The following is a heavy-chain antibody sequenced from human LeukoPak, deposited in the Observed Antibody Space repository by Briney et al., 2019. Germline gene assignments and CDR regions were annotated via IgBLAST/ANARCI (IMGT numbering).Heavy chain of an antibody. J-gene: IGHJ1*01. Sequence: GASVKVSCKAPGYTFTGHYMHWVRQAPGQGLEWMGRINPNSGGTNYAQKFQGRVTMTRDTSISTAYMELSRLGSDDTALYYCAREERYYDSSGYYFQRWGQGTQVIVSS. CDR3: AREERYYDSSGYYFQR. V-gene: IGHV1-2*02. D-gene: IGHD3-22*01. CDR2: INPNSGGT. CDR1: GYTFTGHY.